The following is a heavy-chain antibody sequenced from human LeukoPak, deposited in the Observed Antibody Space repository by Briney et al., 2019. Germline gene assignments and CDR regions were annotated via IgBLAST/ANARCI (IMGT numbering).Heavy chain of an antibody. Sequence: PGGSLRLSCAASGFTFSSYEMNWVRQAPGKGLEWVSYISSSGSTIYYADSVKGRFTISRDNAKNSLYLQMNSLRAEDTAVYYCARAAGVSGSYYKYWGQGTLVTVSS. CDR3: ARAAGVSGSYYKY. D-gene: IGHD3-10*01. V-gene: IGHV3-48*03. CDR2: ISSSGSTI. CDR1: GFTFSSYE. J-gene: IGHJ4*02.